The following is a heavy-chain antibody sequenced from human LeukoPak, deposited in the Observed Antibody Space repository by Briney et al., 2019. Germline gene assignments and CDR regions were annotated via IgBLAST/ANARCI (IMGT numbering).Heavy chain of an antibody. CDR2: IIPIFGTA. CDR3: ARAEENYDSSGYYSWSLDS. Sequence: SVKVSCKASGGTFSSYAISWVRQVPGQGLEWMGGIIPIFGTANYAQKFQGRVTITADESTSTAYMELSSLRAEDTAVYYCARAEENYDSSGYYSWSLDSWGQGTLVTVSS. D-gene: IGHD3-22*01. J-gene: IGHJ4*02. V-gene: IGHV1-69*13. CDR1: GGTFSSYA.